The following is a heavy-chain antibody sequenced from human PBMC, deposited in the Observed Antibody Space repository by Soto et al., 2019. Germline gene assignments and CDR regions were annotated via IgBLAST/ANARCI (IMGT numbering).Heavy chain of an antibody. J-gene: IGHJ4*02. CDR2: IYYSGST. Sequence: SETLSLTCTVSGGSISSYCWSWIRQPPGKGLEWIGYIYYSGSTNYNPSLKSRVTISVDTSKNQFSLKLSFVTAADTAVYYCARDLPGYYDSSGYYSWTPALHYWGQGTLVTVSS. CDR3: ARDLPGYYDSSGYYSWTPALHY. D-gene: IGHD3-22*01. V-gene: IGHV4-59*01. CDR1: GGSISSYC.